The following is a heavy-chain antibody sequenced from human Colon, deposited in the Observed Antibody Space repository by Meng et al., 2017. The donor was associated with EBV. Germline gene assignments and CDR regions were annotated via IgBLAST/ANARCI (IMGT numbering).Heavy chain of an antibody. Sequence: HLQLQAAGSGLVKPSPTLSLTCVVSGGSISSGVYSWTWIRQPPGKGLEWIGHIFHSGSTYSNPSLKSRVTISVDRSKNQFSLRLSSVTAADTAVYYCAREAQQSGYFDPWGPGTLVTVSS. CDR3: AREAQQSGYFDP. J-gene: IGHJ4*02. CDR1: GGSISSGVYS. V-gene: IGHV4-30-2*01. D-gene: IGHD6-13*01. CDR2: IFHSGST.